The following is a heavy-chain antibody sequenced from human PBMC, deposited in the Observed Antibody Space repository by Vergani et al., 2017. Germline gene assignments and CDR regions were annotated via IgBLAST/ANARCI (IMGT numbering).Heavy chain of an antibody. CDR1: GGSFSGYY. D-gene: IGHD6-19*01. Sequence: QVQLQQWGAGLLKPSETLSLTCAVYGGSFSGYYWSWIRQPPGKGLEWIGEINHSGSTNYNPSLKSRVTISVDTSKNQFSLKLSSVTAADTAVYYCARSLTGQWLERSGWFDPWGQGTLVTVSS. J-gene: IGHJ5*02. CDR2: INHSGST. CDR3: ARSLTGQWLERSGWFDP. V-gene: IGHV4-34*01.